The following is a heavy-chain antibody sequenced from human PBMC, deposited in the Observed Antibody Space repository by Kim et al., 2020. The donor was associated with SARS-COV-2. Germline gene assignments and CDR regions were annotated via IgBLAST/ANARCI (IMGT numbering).Heavy chain of an antibody. J-gene: IGHJ3*02. V-gene: IGHV5-51*01. Sequence: PSFQGQVTISDDKSISTAYLQWSSLKASDTAMYYCASLPSLFGLHDFDIWGQGTMVTVSS. D-gene: IGHD3-10*02. CDR3: ASLPSLFGLHDFDI.